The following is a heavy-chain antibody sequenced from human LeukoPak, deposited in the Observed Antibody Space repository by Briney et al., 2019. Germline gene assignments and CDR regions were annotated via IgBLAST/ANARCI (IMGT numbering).Heavy chain of an antibody. V-gene: IGHV4-34*01. J-gene: IGHJ4*02. Sequence: SETPSLTCAVYGGSFSGYYWSWIRQPPGKGLEWIGEINHSGRTNYNPSLKSRVTISVDTSKNQFSLKLSSVTAADTAVYYCARPTTGSYDYWGQGTLVTVSS. CDR2: INHSGRT. D-gene: IGHD1-26*01. CDR3: ARPTTGSYDY. CDR1: GGSFSGYY.